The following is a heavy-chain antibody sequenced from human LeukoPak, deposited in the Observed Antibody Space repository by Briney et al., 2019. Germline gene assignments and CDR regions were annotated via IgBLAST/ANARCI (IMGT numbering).Heavy chain of an antibody. CDR2: VYYSGGT. CDR1: DDSMSSYY. V-gene: IGHV4-59*08. CDR3: ARGGESGYDT. J-gene: IGHJ5*02. Sequence: SETLSLTCTVSDDSMSSYYWNWIRQPPGKGLEWIGYVYYSGGTNYNPSLKSRLTISIDTSKNQFSLKLSSVTAADTAVYYRARGGESGYDTWGQGSLVTVSS. D-gene: IGHD5-12*01.